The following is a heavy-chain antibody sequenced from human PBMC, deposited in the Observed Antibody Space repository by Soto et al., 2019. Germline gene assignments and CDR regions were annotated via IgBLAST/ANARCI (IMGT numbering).Heavy chain of an antibody. CDR2: ISSSSSTI. CDR3: AREGEFNYYGSGSPTIDY. J-gene: IGHJ4*02. V-gene: IGHV3-48*02. Sequence: EVQLVESGGGLVQPGGSLRLSCAASGFTFSSYSMNWVRQAPGKGLEWVSYISSSSSTIYYADSVKGRLTISRDNAKNSLYLQMNSLRDEDTAVYYCAREGEFNYYGSGSPTIDYWGQGTLVTVSS. D-gene: IGHD3-10*01. CDR1: GFTFSSYS.